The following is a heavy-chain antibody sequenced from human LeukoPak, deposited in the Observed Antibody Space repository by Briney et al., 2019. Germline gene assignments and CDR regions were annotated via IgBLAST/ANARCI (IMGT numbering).Heavy chain of an antibody. Sequence: GGSLRLSCAASGLTFSSYAMSWVRQAPGKGLEWVSAISGSGGSTYYADSVKGRFTISRDNSKNTLYLQMNSLRAEDTAVYYCAKDSYYYGSGSYYWGQGTLVTVSS. V-gene: IGHV3-23*01. CDR2: ISGSGGST. CDR1: GLTFSSYA. J-gene: IGHJ4*02. CDR3: AKDSYYYGSGSYY. D-gene: IGHD3-10*01.